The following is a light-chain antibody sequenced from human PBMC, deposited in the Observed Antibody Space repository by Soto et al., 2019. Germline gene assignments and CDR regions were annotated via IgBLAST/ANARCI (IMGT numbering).Light chain of an antibody. J-gene: IGKJ4*01. Sequence: EIVLTQSPGTLSLSPRERATLSCRASQSLSTYLAWYQQKPGQAPRLLIYDASNRATGIPARFSGSGSGTDFTLTISSLEPEDFAVYYCQHRGSWPLTFGGGTKVDIK. CDR2: DAS. CDR1: QSLSTY. CDR3: QHRGSWPLT. V-gene: IGKV3-11*01.